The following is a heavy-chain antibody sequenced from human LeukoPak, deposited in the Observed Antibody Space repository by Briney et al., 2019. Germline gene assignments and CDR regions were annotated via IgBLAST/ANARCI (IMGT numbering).Heavy chain of an antibody. CDR3: ARDSMRIQTGTTP. Sequence: SETLSLTCAVSGGSIIISGYYWAWIRQPPGKGLEWIGSVFYNGDTYYNPSLRSRVTISVDTSKNQFSLTLNSVTAADTAVYYCARDSMRIQTGTTPWGQGTPVTVSS. CDR2: VFYNGDT. J-gene: IGHJ5*02. D-gene: IGHD1-1*01. CDR1: GGSIIISGYY. V-gene: IGHV4-39*07.